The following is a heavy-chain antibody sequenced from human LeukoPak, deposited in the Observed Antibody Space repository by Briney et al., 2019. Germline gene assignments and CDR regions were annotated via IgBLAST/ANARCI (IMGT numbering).Heavy chain of an antibody. CDR3: ARDSLSGYGVMVY. Sequence: SVKVSCKASGGSFSSYAISWVRQAPGQGLEWMGGIIPIFGTANYAQKFQGRVTITADKSTSTAYMELSSLRSEDTAVYYCARDSLSGYGVMVYWGQGTLVTVSS. J-gene: IGHJ4*02. CDR1: GGSFSSYA. V-gene: IGHV1-69*06. D-gene: IGHD4-17*01. CDR2: IIPIFGTA.